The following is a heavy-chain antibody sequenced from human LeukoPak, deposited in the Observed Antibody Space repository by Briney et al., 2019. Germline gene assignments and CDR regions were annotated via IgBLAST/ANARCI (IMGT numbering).Heavy chain of an antibody. D-gene: IGHD3-22*01. CDR3: TITMIVVVIPYAFDI. V-gene: IGHV3-49*04. CDR2: IRSKAYGGTT. J-gene: IGHJ3*02. Sequence: GGSLRLSCTASGFTFGDYAMTWVRQAPGKGLEWVGFIRSKAYGGTTEYAASVKGRFTISRDDSKSIAYLQMNSLKTEDTAVYYCTITMIVVVIPYAFDIWGQGTMVTVSS. CDR1: GFTFGDYA.